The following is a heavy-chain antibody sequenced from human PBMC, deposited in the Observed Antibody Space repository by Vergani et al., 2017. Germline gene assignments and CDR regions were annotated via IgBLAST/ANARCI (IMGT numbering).Heavy chain of an antibody. D-gene: IGHD1-26*01. CDR2: SGLEGARMIANSVA. CDR1: EFKISDFD. J-gene: IGHJ4*02. CDR3: ARSKNINPGRTEGRLGWVDF. Sequence: DVQLVQSGGGQVQPGESLEVSCAASEFKISDFDIHWVRQAPGRGLEWVGRSGLEGARMIANSVASFSASVRGRSGITRDDSKNAVHLRLSNLGVEDTAIYYCARSKNINPGRTEGRLGWVDFWGQGTLVTV. V-gene: IGHV3-73*02.